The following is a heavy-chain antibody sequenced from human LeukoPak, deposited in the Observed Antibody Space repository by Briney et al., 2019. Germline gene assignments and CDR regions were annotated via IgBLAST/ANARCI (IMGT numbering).Heavy chain of an antibody. CDR3: ARTYYDILTGYSLSHY. CDR1: GYSFPSFW. Sequence: GESLRISCKGSGYSFPSFWITWVRQMPGKGLEWMGSIDPSDSYTNYSPSFQGHVTISADKSISTAYLQWSSLMASDTAMYYCARTYYDILTGYSLSHYWARGTLVTVSS. D-gene: IGHD3-9*01. V-gene: IGHV5-10-1*01. CDR2: IDPSDSYT. J-gene: IGHJ4*02.